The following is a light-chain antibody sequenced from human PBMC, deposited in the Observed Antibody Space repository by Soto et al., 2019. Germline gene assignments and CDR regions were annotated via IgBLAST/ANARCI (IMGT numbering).Light chain of an antibody. CDR2: EGS. CDR3: CSYAGSRPV. V-gene: IGLV2-23*01. Sequence: QSALTQPASVSGSPGQSITISCTGTSSDVGRYNLVSWYQQQPGKAPKLMIYEGSKRPSGVSNRFSGSKPGNTASLTISGLQAEDEADYYCCSYAGSRPVFGGGTKLTVL. CDR1: SSDVGRYNL. J-gene: IGLJ2*01.